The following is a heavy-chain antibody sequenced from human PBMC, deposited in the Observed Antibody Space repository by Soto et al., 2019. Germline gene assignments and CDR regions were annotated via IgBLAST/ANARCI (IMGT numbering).Heavy chain of an antibody. CDR3: AKQGAVAGDFDH. V-gene: IGHV3-30*18. Sequence: GGSLRLSCAASGFSFSTYGMHWVRQAPGKGLEWVAVISNDGSNKYYADSVKGRFTFPRDNSKNTLYLQMNSLRADDTAIYYCAKQGAVAGDFDHWGQGTPVPVSS. D-gene: IGHD6-19*01. J-gene: IGHJ4*02. CDR1: GFSFSTYG. CDR2: ISNDGSNK.